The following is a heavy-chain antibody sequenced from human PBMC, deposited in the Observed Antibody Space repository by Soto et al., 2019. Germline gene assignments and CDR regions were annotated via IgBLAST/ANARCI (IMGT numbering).Heavy chain of an antibody. D-gene: IGHD1-26*01. V-gene: IGHV5-51*01. CDR1: GYSFTSYW. Sequence: GEALKISCKGSGYSFTSYWIGWVRQMPGKGLEWMGIIYPGDSDTRYSPSFQGQVTISADKSISTAYLQWSSLKASDTAMYYCAIRAPGGSGPYAYFDYWDQGTLVTVSS. CDR3: AIRAPGGSGPYAYFDY. CDR2: IYPGDSDT. J-gene: IGHJ4*02.